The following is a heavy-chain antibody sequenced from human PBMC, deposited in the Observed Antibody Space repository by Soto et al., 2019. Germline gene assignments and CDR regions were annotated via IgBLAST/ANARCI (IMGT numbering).Heavy chain of an antibody. D-gene: IGHD3-10*01. CDR1: GFTIRNYW. V-gene: IGHV3-74*01. CDR2: INGDGST. J-gene: IGHJ4*02. Sequence: EVQLVESGGGLVQPGGSLRLSCAASGFTIRNYWMHWVRQVPGKGLVWVSRINGDGSTNYADSVKGRFTISSDNAKNTLYLQMNTLRVEDTAVYYCAGDSPLVRGVGFDYWGPGTLVTVSS. CDR3: AGDSPLVRGVGFDY.